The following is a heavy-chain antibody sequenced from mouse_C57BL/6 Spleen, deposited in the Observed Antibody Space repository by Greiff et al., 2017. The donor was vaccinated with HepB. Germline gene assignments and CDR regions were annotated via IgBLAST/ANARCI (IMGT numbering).Heavy chain of an antibody. V-gene: IGHV1-62-2*01. Sequence: QVHVKQSGAELVKPGASVKLSCKASGYTFTEYTIHWVKQRSGQGLEWIGWFYPGSGSIKYNEKFKDKATLTADKSSSTVYMELSRLTSEDSAVYFCARHEEPTYWYSIFDYWGQGTTLTVSS. CDR2: FYPGSGSI. J-gene: IGHJ2*01. D-gene: IGHD5-5*01. CDR3: ARHEEPTYWYSIFDY. CDR1: GYTFTEYT.